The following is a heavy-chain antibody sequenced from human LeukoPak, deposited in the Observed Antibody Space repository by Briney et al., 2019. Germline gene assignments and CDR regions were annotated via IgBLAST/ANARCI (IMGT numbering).Heavy chain of an antibody. J-gene: IGHJ4*02. CDR2: IYSSGST. Sequence: SETLSLTCTVSGGSIRGYYWSWIRQPAGKGLEWIGRIYSSGSTNYNPSLKSRVTMSVDTSKKQISLKLASVTGADTAVYYCAGERGEEYSSGWYKTNFFYNWGQGIRVTVSS. D-gene: IGHD6-19*01. CDR3: AGERGEEYSSGWYKTNFFYN. V-gene: IGHV4-4*07. CDR1: GGSIRGYY.